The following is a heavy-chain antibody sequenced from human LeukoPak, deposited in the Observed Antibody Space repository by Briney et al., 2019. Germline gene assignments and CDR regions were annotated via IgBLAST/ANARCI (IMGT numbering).Heavy chain of an antibody. Sequence: GGSLRLSCAASGFTFSSYAMSWVRQAPGKGLEWVSAISGSGGSTYYADSVKGRFTISRDNAKNSLYLQMNSLRDEDTAVYYCARDPGYYDSSGYFDYWGQGTLVTVSS. CDR2: ISGSGGST. CDR1: GFTFSSYA. V-gene: IGHV3-23*01. J-gene: IGHJ4*02. D-gene: IGHD3-22*01. CDR3: ARDPGYYDSSGYFDY.